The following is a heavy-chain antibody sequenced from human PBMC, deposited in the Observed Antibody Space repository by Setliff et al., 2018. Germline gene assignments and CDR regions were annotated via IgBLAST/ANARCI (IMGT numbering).Heavy chain of an antibody. CDR3: ARGRNIAARLLDS. V-gene: IGHV4-34*01. Sequence: KTSETLSLTCAAYGGTFSDYYWTWIRQPPGKGLEWVGEINHRGSTNYNPSLKSRVTMSVDASKDQFSLKVISMTAADTAVYYCARGRNIAARLLDSWGQGTLVTVSS. CDR2: INHRGST. CDR1: GGTFSDYY. J-gene: IGHJ4*02. D-gene: IGHD6-6*01.